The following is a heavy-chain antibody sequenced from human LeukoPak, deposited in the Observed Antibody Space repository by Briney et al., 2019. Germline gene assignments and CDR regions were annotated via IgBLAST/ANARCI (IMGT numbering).Heavy chain of an antibody. D-gene: IGHD1-1*01. Sequence: GGSLRLSCKGSGLNVNTNYMTWVRQAPGKGLEWVSSISSGVSGANTNYADFAEGRFTISRDNSRNTMYLDMNNLRPEDTAVYYCARAVRTTKGAFDSWGQGTLVSVSS. J-gene: IGHJ4*02. CDR1: GLNVNTNY. CDR3: ARAVRTTKGAFDS. CDR2: ISSGVSGANT. V-gene: IGHV3-66*01.